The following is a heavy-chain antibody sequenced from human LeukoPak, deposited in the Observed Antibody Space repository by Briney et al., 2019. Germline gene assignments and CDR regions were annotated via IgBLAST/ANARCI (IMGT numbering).Heavy chain of an antibody. D-gene: IGHD6-13*01. CDR3: ARDWDRDLGIAAAGVDY. CDR1: GFTFSSYG. V-gene: IGHV3-33*01. Sequence: GRSLRLSCAASGFTFSSYGMHWVRQAPGKGLEWVAVIWYDGSNKYYADSVKGRFTISRDNSKNTLYLQMNSLRAEDTAVYYCARDWDRDLGIAAAGVDYWGQGTLVTVSS. J-gene: IGHJ4*02. CDR2: IWYDGSNK.